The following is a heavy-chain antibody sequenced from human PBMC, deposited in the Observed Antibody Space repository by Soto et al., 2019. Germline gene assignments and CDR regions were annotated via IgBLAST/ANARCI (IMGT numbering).Heavy chain of an antibody. V-gene: IGHV1-46*01. CDR1: GYIFTSYY. CDR3: ARAARGGSSPFDY. CDR2: INPSGGST. D-gene: IGHD6-6*01. J-gene: IGHJ4*02. Sequence: QVQLVQSGAEVKKPGASVKVSCKASGYIFTSYYMHWVRQAPGQGLEWMGIINPSGGSTSYAQKFEGRVTMTRDTSTSTVYMELRSLRSEDTAVYYCARAARGGSSPFDYWGQETLVTLSS.